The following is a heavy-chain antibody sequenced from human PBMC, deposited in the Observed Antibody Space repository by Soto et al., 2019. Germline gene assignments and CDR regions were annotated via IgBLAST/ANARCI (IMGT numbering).Heavy chain of an antibody. CDR1: GGSFSSYA. J-gene: IGHJ4*02. V-gene: IGHV1-69*04. CDR2: ITPLLGIS. Sequence: QVQLVPSGPGVKEPGSSMKVSCKSSGGSFSSYAIGWVRQAPGQGLQWMGRITPLLGISNYARNFQGRITIIADKSTAPDDIELRGLRPEDTAFYYCARDLVPGNQYFDSWGKGPLVVVSS. CDR3: ARDLVPGNQYFDS.